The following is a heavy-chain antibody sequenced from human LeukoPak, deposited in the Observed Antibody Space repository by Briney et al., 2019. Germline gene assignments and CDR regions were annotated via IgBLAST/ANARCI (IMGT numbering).Heavy chain of an antibody. V-gene: IGHV4-39*01. CDR3: ARHYRGITGTPLLGVLDY. CDR1: GGSISSSSYY. J-gene: IGHJ4*02. Sequence: PSETLSLTCTVSGGSISSSSYYWGWIRQPPGKGLEWIGSIYYSGSTYYNPSLKSRVTISVDTSKNQFSLKLSSVTAADTAVYYCARHYRGITGTPLLGVLDYWGQGTLVTVSS. CDR2: IYYSGST. D-gene: IGHD1-20*01.